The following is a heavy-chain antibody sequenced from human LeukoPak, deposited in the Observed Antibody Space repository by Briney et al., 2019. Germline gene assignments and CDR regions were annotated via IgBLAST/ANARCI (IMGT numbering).Heavy chain of an antibody. CDR2: ISSSGSAL. V-gene: IGHV3-11*04. J-gene: IGHJ3*02. CDR1: GFTFSYYY. D-gene: IGHD3-22*01. CDR3: ARGLDDSGVQDAFDI. Sequence: GGSLRLSCAASGFTFSYYYMSWSRQAPGKGLECVSYISSSGSALYYADSVKGRFTISRDNAKNSLYLQMNSLRAEDTAVYYCARGLDDSGVQDAFDIWGQGTLVTVSS.